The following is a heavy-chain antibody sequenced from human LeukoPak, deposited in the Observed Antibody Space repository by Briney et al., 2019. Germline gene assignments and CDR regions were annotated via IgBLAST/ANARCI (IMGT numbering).Heavy chain of an antibody. Sequence: GASVKVSCKASGYTFTSYDINWVRQATGQGLEWMGWMNPNSGNTGYAQKFQGRVTITRNTSISTAYMEPSSLRSEDTAVYYCARGKRLPHPDFDYWGQGTLVTVSS. J-gene: IGHJ4*02. CDR3: ARGKRLPHPDFDY. V-gene: IGHV1-8*03. CDR2: MNPNSGNT. D-gene: IGHD6-25*01. CDR1: GYTFTSYD.